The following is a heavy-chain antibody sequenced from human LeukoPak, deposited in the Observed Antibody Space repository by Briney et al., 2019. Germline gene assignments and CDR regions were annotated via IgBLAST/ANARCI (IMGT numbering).Heavy chain of an antibody. D-gene: IGHD4-17*01. Sequence: GASVKVSCKASGYTFTSYDINWVRQATGQGLEWMGWMNPNSGNTGYAQKFQGRVTMTRNTSISTAYMELSSLGSEDTAVYYCARGSDYGDYNWFDPWGQGTLVTVSS. CDR3: ARGSDYGDYNWFDP. CDR2: MNPNSGNT. V-gene: IGHV1-8*01. CDR1: GYTFTSYD. J-gene: IGHJ5*02.